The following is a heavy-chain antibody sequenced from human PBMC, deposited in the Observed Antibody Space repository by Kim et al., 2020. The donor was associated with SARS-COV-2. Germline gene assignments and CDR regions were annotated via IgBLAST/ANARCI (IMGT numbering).Heavy chain of an antibody. V-gene: IGHV3-21*01. CDR1: GFTFSSYS. CDR3: APLGGYSYGYHLDY. Sequence: GGSLRLSCAASGFTFSSYSMNWVRQAPGKGLEWVSSISSSSSYIYYADSVKGRFTISRDNAKNSLYLQMNSLRAEDTAVYYCAPLGGYSYGYHLDYWGQGTLVTVSS. J-gene: IGHJ4*02. CDR2: ISSSSSYI. D-gene: IGHD5-18*01.